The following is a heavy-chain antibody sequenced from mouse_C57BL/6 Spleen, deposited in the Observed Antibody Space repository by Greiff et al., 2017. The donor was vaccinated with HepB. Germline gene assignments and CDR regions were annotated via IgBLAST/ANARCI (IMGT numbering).Heavy chain of an antibody. CDR1: GYTFTSYW. CDR3: ARYYSNLYAMDY. Sequence: QVQLKQPGAELVKPGASVKMSCKASGYTFTSYWITWVKQRPGQGLEWIGDIYPGSGSTNYNEKFKSKATLTVDTSSSTAYMQLSSLTSEDSAVYYCARYYSNLYAMDYWGQGTSVTVSS. V-gene: IGHV1-55*01. CDR2: IYPGSGST. D-gene: IGHD2-5*01. J-gene: IGHJ4*01.